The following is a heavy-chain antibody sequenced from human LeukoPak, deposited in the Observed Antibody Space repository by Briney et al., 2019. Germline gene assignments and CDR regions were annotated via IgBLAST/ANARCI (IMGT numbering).Heavy chain of an antibody. J-gene: IGHJ4*02. Sequence: GSLRLSCAASGFTFSDYYTSWIRQPPGKGLEWIGYIYYSGSTNYNPSLKSRVTISVDTSKNQFSLKLSSVTAADTAVYYCARASGSYYDFDYWGQGTLVTVSS. CDR3: ARASGSYYDFDY. V-gene: IGHV4-59*01. CDR2: IYYSGST. CDR1: GFTFSDYY. D-gene: IGHD1-26*01.